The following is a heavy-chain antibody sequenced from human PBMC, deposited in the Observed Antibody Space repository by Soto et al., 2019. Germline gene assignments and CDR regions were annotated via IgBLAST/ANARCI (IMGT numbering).Heavy chain of an antibody. D-gene: IGHD3-10*02. J-gene: IGHJ4*02. CDR2: IIPMFSSS. CDR1: GGTFSDYA. V-gene: IGHV1-69*01. Sequence: QVQLVQSGAEVKKPGSSVKVSCTASGGTFSDYAFSWVRQAPGQGLEWMGVIIPMFSSSSFAQKFQGRLTITADDSTSPAYMSLSSLGSADTAMYYWAKDIGCQQHLFVFDLWGPGTLVTVSS. CDR3: AKDIGCQQHLFVFDL.